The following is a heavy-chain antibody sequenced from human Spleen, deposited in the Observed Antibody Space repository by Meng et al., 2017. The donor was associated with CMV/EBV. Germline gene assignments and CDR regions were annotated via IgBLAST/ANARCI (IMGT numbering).Heavy chain of an antibody. CDR2: IYYSGST. CDR1: GGSVSSGSYY. V-gene: IGHV4-61*01. Sequence: SETLSLTCTVSGGSVSSGSYYWSWIRQPPGKGLEWIGYIYYSGSTNYNPSLKSRVTISVDTSKNQFSLKLSSVTAADTAVYYCARGLGRSATVTHYYYYYGMDVWGQGTTVTVSS. D-gene: IGHD4-17*01. J-gene: IGHJ6*02. CDR3: ARGLGRSATVTHYYYYYGMDV.